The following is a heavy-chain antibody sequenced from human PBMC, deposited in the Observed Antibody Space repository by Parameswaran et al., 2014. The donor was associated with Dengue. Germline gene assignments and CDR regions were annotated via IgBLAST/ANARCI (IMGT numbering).Heavy chain of an antibody. J-gene: IGHJ4*02. CDR3: ARLSSSWFYFDN. D-gene: IGHD6-13*01. CDR2: IDKSGNT. Sequence: WIRQPPGKGLEWIGHIDKSGNTFYNASLNSRITMSIDTFKNEFSLRLTSVTASDTAVYFCARLSSSWFYFDNWSQGTLVTVSS. V-gene: IGHV4-38-2*01.